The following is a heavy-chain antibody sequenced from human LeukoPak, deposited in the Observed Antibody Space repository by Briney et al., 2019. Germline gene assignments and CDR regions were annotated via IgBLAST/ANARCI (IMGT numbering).Heavy chain of an antibody. D-gene: IGHD3-22*01. V-gene: IGHV3-11*04. CDR1: GFTFSDYY. Sequence: PGGSLRLSCAASGFTFSDYYMSWIRQAPGKGLEWVSYISSSGSTIYYADSVKGRFTISRDNAKNSLYLQMNSLRAEDTAVYYCARMGYYYDSKDYGMDVWGQGTTVTVSS. J-gene: IGHJ6*02. CDR3: ARMGYYYDSKDYGMDV. CDR2: ISSSGSTI.